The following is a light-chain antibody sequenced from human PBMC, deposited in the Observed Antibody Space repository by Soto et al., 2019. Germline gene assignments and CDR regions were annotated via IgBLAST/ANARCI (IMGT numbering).Light chain of an antibody. CDR1: QDIAIY. V-gene: IGKV1-9*01. Sequence: IQLTQSPSSLSASVGDRGTITCRASQDIAIYLAWYQQKPGEAPKLLIYAASTLYGGVPSRFSGSGSGTDFALTISSLQPDDFATYYCQQYDSHWTFGQGTKV. CDR3: QQYDSHWT. J-gene: IGKJ1*01. CDR2: AAS.